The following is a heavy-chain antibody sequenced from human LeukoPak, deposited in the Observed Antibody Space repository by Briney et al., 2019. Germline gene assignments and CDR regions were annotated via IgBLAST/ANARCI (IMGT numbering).Heavy chain of an antibody. CDR3: ARDVWDIDTIPASISVL. Sequence: ASVKVSCKASAYTFSSYDMSWVRQAPGQGLEWMGWISAYDGKTNYAQMVQGRVTITTDTSTSTAYMQLRSLRSDDTDMYYCARDVWDIDTIPASISVLWGQGTLVTVSS. D-gene: IGHD2-2*01. J-gene: IGHJ4*02. V-gene: IGHV1-18*04. CDR1: AYTFSSYD. CDR2: ISAYDGKT.